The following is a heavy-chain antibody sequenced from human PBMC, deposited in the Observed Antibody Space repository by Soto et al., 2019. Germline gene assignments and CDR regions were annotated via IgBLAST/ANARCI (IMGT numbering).Heavy chain of an antibody. Sequence: QVQLQESGPGLVKPSETLSLTCTVSGGSISSYYWSWIRQPPGKGLEWIGYIYYSGSTNYNPSLKSRVTISVDTSKNQFSLKLSSVTAADTAVYYCARGGGAAAAVVYSWGQGTLVTVSS. J-gene: IGHJ5*02. V-gene: IGHV4-59*01. CDR3: ARGGGAAAAVVYS. CDR1: GGSISSYY. D-gene: IGHD6-13*01. CDR2: IYYSGST.